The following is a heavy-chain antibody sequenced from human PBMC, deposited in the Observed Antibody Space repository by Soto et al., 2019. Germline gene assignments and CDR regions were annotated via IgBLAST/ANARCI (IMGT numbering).Heavy chain of an antibody. CDR1: GFTFSVSS. J-gene: IGHJ4*02. V-gene: IGHV3-73*01. CDR2: IRSRANHYAT. D-gene: IGHD3-16*01. CDR3: AIEGVGFGH. Sequence: EVQLVESGGGLVRPGGSVRLSCAASGFTFSVSSMHWVRQASGKGLEWLGRIRSRANHYATTYSESLKVRVIISRDDSQDTMFLEMSSLRTEDTAMYYCAIEGVGFGHWGQGTLVTVSS.